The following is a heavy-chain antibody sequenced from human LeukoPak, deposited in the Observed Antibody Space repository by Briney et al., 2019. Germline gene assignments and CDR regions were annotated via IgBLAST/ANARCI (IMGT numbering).Heavy chain of an antibody. V-gene: IGHV3-7*01. J-gene: IGHJ4*02. D-gene: IGHD3-3*01. CDR2: IKQDGSEK. Sequence: GGSLRLSCAASGFTFSSYWMSWVRQAPGKGLEWVANIKQDGSEKYYVDSVKGRFTISRDNAKNSLYLQMNSLRAEDTAVYYCAREPSLDYDFWSGYYRGYFDYWGQGTLVTVSS. CDR3: AREPSLDYDFWSGYYRGYFDY. CDR1: GFTFSSYW.